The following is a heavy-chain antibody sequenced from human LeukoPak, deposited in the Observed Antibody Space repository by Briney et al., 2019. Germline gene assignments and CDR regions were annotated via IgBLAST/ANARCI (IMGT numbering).Heavy chain of an antibody. CDR1: GFTFSDHY. Sequence: GGSLRLSCAASGFTFSDHYMSWIRQTPGEGLEWVSYISNRGYSTYYADSVKGRFTISRDNAKNSLYLEMQSLGAEDTAVYYCARNKRRFGQWGQGTVVTVSS. V-gene: IGHV3-11*01. D-gene: IGHD1/OR15-1a*01. J-gene: IGHJ4*02. CDR3: ARNKRRFGQ. CDR2: ISNRGYST.